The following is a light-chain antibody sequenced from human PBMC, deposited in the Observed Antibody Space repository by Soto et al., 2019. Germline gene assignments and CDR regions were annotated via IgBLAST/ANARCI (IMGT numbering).Light chain of an antibody. CDR2: GAS. Sequence: EIVLTQSPGTLSLSPGERATLSCGASQTVTSNYLAWYQQKPGQAPRLLIFGASIRVTGIPDRFSGSGSGTDFTLTISRLEPEDFAVYYCHQYGSSPSTFGQGTKVDIK. CDR1: QTVTSNY. J-gene: IGKJ1*01. CDR3: HQYGSSPST. V-gene: IGKV3-20*01.